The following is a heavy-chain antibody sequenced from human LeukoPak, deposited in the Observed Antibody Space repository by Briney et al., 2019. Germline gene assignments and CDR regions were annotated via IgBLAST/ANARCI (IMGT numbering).Heavy chain of an antibody. Sequence: SETLSLTCTVSGGSISSSSYYWGWIRQPPGKGLEWIGSIYYSGSTYYNPSLKSRVTISVDTSKNQFSLNLSSVTAADTAMYYCARAKDVSPFDFWGQGTLVTVSS. CDR3: ARAKDVSPFDF. V-gene: IGHV4-39*07. CDR2: IYYSGST. CDR1: GGSISSSSYY. J-gene: IGHJ4*02. D-gene: IGHD3-16*02.